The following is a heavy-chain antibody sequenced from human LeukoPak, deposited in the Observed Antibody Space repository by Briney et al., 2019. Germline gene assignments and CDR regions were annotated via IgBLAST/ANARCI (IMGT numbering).Heavy chain of an antibody. D-gene: IGHD2-15*01. J-gene: IGHJ4*02. CDR1: GFTLSSYA. CDR3: AKAPVTTCSGEYCYPFDY. V-gene: IGHV3-23*01. CDR2: ISVSGNT. Sequence: PGGSLRLSCAASGFTLSSYAMSWVRQGPGKGLEWVSAISVSGNTYHADSVKGRFTISSDSSKNTLYIQMISLRAEDAAVYYCAKAPVTTCSGEYCYPFDYWSQGTLVTVSS.